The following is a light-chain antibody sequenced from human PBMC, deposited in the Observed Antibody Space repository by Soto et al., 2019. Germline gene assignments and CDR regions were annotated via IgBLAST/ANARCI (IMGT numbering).Light chain of an antibody. CDR1: ESMSNC. V-gene: IGKV1-5*01. J-gene: IGKJ1*01. Sequence: DIQRAQSPSTLSASVGDRVTIACRASESMSNCLAWYQQKPGKAPKLLISGASSLQSGVPSRFSGSASGTEFTLTISSLQPDDIATYYCQQCHRYLTFGQGTKVDIK. CDR3: QQCHRYLT. CDR2: GAS.